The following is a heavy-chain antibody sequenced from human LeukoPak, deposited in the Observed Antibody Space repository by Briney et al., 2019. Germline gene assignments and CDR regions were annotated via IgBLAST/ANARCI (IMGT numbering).Heavy chain of an antibody. D-gene: IGHD3-9*01. CDR1: GFTFSSYW. J-gene: IGHJ4*02. CDR3: ARGFAWYDY. V-gene: IGHV3-7*01. CDR2: IKQDGSDK. Sequence: GGSLRLSCAASGFTFSSYWMTWVRQTPGKGLEWVANIKQDGSDKYYVDSVKGRFTISRDNTKNSVYLHISGLRADDTAVYFCARGFAWYDYWGQGTLVTVSS.